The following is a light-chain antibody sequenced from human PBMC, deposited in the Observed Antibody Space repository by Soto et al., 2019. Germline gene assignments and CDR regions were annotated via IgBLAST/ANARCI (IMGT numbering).Light chain of an antibody. CDR2: GAS. CDR3: QQYGSSPRT. V-gene: IGKV3-20*01. CDR1: QSVSNNY. J-gene: IGKJ1*01. Sequence: EIVLPHSLGTLSLPQGERATRPCSASQSVSNNYLAWYRQKPGQTPWLLIYGASNRAGGVPDRFSGSGSGSDFTLTISRLEREDFAVYYCQQYGSSPRTFGQGTKVDIK.